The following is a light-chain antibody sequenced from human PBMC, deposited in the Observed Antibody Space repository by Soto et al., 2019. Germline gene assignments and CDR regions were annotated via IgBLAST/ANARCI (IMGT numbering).Light chain of an antibody. V-gene: IGKV3-15*01. CDR2: GAS. CDR1: QSVSSN. CDR3: QHYNSYSEA. Sequence: EIVLTQSLATLSVSPGERATLSCRASQSVSSNLAWYQQKPGQAPRLLIYGASTRATGIPARFSGSGSGTEFTLTISSLQPDDFATYYCQHYNSYSEAFGQGTKVDIK. J-gene: IGKJ1*01.